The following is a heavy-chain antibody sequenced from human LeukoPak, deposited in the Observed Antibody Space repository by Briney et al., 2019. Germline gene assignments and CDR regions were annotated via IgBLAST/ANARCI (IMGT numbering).Heavy chain of an antibody. CDR2: IYYSGST. Sequence: SETLSLTCTVSGGSISSYYWSWIRQPPGKGLEWIGYIYYSGSTNYNPSLKSRVTISVDTSKNQFSLKLNSLTAADTAVYYCARCRDSRDFDYWGQGTLVTVSS. J-gene: IGHJ4*02. CDR1: GGSISSYY. CDR3: ARCRDSRDFDY. V-gene: IGHV4-59*08. D-gene: IGHD2-15*01.